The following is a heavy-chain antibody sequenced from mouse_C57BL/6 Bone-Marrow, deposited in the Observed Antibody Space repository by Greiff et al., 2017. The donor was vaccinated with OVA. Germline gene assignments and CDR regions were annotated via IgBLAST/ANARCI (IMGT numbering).Heavy chain of an antibody. J-gene: IGHJ2*01. Sequence: EVQLQQSGTVLARPGASVKMSCKTSGYTFTSYWMHWVKQRPGQGLEWIGAIYPGNGDTSYNQKFKGKAKLTAVTSASTAYMELSSLTNEDSAVYYYSRCWLLPYFDYWGQGTTLTVSS. V-gene: IGHV1-5*01. CDR1: GYTFTSYW. CDR3: SRCWLLPYFDY. D-gene: IGHD2-3*01. CDR2: IYPGNGDT.